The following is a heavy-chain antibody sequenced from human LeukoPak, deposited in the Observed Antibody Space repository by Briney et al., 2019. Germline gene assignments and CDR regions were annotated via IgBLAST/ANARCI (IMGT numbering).Heavy chain of an antibody. CDR3: ARIAAAAGGAFDI. Sequence: SETLSLTCTVSGGSISSSSYYWGWIRQPPGKGLEWIGGIYYSGSTYYNPSLKSRVTISVDTSKNQFSLKLSSVTAADTAVYYCARIAAAAGGAFDIWGQGTMVTVSS. D-gene: IGHD6-13*01. CDR1: GGSISSSSYY. CDR2: IYYSGST. J-gene: IGHJ3*02. V-gene: IGHV4-39*01.